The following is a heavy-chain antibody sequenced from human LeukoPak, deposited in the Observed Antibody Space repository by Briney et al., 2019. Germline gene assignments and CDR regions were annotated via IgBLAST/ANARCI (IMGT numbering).Heavy chain of an antibody. D-gene: IGHD3-22*01. CDR2: INPNSGGT. V-gene: IGHV1-2*02. J-gene: IGHJ4*02. CDR3: ARPRWVVITTVFDY. Sequence: ASVKVSCKASGYTFTGYYMHWVRQAPGQGLEWMGWINPNSGGTNYAQKFQGRVTMTRDTSISTAYMELSRLRSDDTAVYYCARPRWVVITTVFDYWGQGTLVTVSS. CDR1: GYTFTGYY.